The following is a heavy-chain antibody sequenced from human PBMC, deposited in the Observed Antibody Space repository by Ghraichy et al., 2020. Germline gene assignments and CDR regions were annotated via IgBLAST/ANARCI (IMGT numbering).Heavy chain of an antibody. V-gene: IGHV3-23*01. Sequence: GESLNISCAASGFTFSSYAMSWVRQAPGKGLEWVSAISGSGGSTYYADSVKGRFTISRDNSKNTLYLQMNSLRAEDTAVYYCAKDEYPDAFDIWGQGTMVTVSS. CDR2: ISGSGGST. D-gene: IGHD2-2*01. CDR1: GFTFSSYA. CDR3: AKDEYPDAFDI. J-gene: IGHJ3*02.